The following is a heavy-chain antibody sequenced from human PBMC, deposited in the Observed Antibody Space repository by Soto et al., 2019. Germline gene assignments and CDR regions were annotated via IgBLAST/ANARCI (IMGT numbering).Heavy chain of an antibody. CDR3: ARDHHRYSGYDYVDY. CDR2: ISSSSSYT. D-gene: IGHD5-12*01. V-gene: IGHV3-11*05. Sequence: QVQLVESGGGLVKPGGSLRLSCVASGFTFSDYYMSWIRQAPGKGLEWDSYISSSSSYTNYADAVKGRFTISRDNAKNSLYLQMNSLRAEDTAVYYCARDHHRYSGYDYVDYLGQGTLVTVSS. J-gene: IGHJ4*02. CDR1: GFTFSDYY.